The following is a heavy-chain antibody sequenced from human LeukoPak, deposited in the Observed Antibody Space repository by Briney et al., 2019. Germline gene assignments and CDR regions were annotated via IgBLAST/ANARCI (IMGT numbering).Heavy chain of an antibody. V-gene: IGHV1-8*01. CDR3: ARGAVAVTDAFDS. CDR2: MNPNSGNT. D-gene: IGHD6-19*01. J-gene: IGHJ3*02. CDR1: GYTFTSYG. Sequence: ASVKVSCKASGYTFTSYGINWVGQATGQGLEWMGWMNPNSGNTGYAQKFQGRVTMTRNTSISTAYMELSSLRSEDTAVYYCARGAVAVTDAFDSWGQGTMVTVPS.